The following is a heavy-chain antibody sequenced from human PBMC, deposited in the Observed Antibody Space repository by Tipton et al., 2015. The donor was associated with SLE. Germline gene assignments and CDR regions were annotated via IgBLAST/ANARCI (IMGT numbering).Heavy chain of an antibody. CDR3: ARGGDFDF. CDR1: GYIFAAYD. V-gene: IGHV1-8*01. CDR2: MNPDRGTT. J-gene: IGHJ5*01. Sequence: QSGAEVKKPGASVTVSCKASGYIFAAYDINWVRQAAGQGLEWVGWMNPDRGTTGYAQKFQGRVTMTGDTSRSTAYMELNSLTSEDTAIYYCARGGDFDFWGQGTRVTVSS.